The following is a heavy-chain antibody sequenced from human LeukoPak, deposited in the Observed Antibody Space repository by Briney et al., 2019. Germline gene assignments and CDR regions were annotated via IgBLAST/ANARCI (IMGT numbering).Heavy chain of an antibody. CDR2: INPKSGGT. Sequence: ASVKVSCKASGYTFTGYYMHWVRQAPGQGLDGMGWINPKSGGTKYEQKFQGRVIMTRDTSISTAYMELSRLTSDDTAVYYCARHMTTANNWFDPWGQGTLVTVSS. D-gene: IGHD1-1*01. CDR1: GYTFTGYY. V-gene: IGHV1-2*02. CDR3: ARHMTTANNWFDP. J-gene: IGHJ5*02.